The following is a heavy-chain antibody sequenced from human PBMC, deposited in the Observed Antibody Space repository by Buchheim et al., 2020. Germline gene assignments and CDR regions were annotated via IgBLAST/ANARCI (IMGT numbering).Heavy chain of an antibody. Sequence: QVQLQQWGAGLLKPSETLSLTCAVYGGSFSGYYWSWIRQPPGKRLEWIASHYYSGSTYYNSSLKSRVTMSIDASKNQLSLKLTSVTATDTAMYYCARGAIYDSSGYPLWYFDYWGQGTL. CDR3: ARGAIYDSSGYPLWYFDY. CDR1: GGSFSGYY. CDR2: HYYSGST. J-gene: IGHJ4*02. D-gene: IGHD3-22*01. V-gene: IGHV4-34*01.